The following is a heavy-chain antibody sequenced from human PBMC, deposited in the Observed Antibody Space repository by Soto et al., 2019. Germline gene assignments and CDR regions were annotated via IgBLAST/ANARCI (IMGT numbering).Heavy chain of an antibody. Sequence: SVSVSCKGSVYTFTTYALHCVRQASGQRLERIGWINAGNGNTKDSQKFQGRVTSNRDTSASTAYMELSSLRSDDTAVYYCASDLVSLGYHQNKRYFLH. CDR1: VYTFTTYA. J-gene: IGHJ1*01. CDR3: ASDLVSLGYHQNKRYFLH. CDR2: INAGNGNT. D-gene: IGHD3-22*01. V-gene: IGHV1-3*01.